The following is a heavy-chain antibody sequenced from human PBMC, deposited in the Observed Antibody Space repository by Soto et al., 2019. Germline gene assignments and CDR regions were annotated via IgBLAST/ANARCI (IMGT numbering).Heavy chain of an antibody. Sequence: QVQLVESGGGVVQPGRSLRLSCAASGFSFSSYAMHWVGQAPGRGLEWVAVISFDGSTTYYADSVKGRFTFSRDNPKNTLFLQINSLRAEDTAVYFCARGRSTTVLTPRSLYFDYSGQGTLVTVSS. CDR2: ISFDGSTT. V-gene: IGHV3-30*04. D-gene: IGHD4-17*01. J-gene: IGHJ4*02. CDR1: GFSFSSYA. CDR3: ARGRSTTVLTPRSLYFDY.